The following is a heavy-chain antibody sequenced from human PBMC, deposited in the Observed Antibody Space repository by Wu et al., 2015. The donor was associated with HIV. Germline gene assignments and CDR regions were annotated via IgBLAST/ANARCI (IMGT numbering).Heavy chain of an antibody. J-gene: IGHJ6*02. D-gene: IGHD3-10*01. CDR3: ARDRGDHFYYYAMDT. Sequence: QLQLVQSGAEVKKPGASVKVSCKASGYTFTGYYMHWLRQAPGQGLEWMGWTNPNSGGTNYAQKFQGRVTLTRDTSITTAYMDIHGLTSDDTAVYFCARDRGDHFYYYAMDTWGRGTTVSVSS. CDR2: TNPNSGGT. CDR1: GYTFTGYY. V-gene: IGHV1-2*02.